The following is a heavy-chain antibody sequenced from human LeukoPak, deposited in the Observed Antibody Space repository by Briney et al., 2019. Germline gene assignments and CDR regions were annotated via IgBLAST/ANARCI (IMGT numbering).Heavy chain of an antibody. CDR1: GFTFSNYW. D-gene: IGHD2-2*01. V-gene: IGHV3-7*01. Sequence: PGGSLRLSCTASGFTFSNYWMSWVRQAPGKGLEWVANIKQDGSEKYYVDSVKGRFTISRDNAKNSLFLQMNSVRAEDTAVYYCARQTRYCSSTTCSDLHYYYNYYIDVWGKGTTVTISS. CDR2: IKQDGSEK. J-gene: IGHJ6*03. CDR3: ARQTRYCSSTTCSDLHYYYNYYIDV.